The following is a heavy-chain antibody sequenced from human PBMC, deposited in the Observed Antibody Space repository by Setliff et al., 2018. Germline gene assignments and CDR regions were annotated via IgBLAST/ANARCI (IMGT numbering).Heavy chain of an antibody. Sequence: PSETLSLTCAVSGFSISSGYYWGWIRQPPGKGLEWIVSIHHSGKAYYNPSLKSRVTMSVDTSKNQFSLKLTSVTAADTAVYYCARLSCSSNSCPFDYWVQGTLVTVSS. V-gene: IGHV4-38-2*01. D-gene: IGHD2-2*01. CDR2: IHHSGKA. CDR3: ARLSCSSNSCPFDY. J-gene: IGHJ4*02. CDR1: GFSISSGYY.